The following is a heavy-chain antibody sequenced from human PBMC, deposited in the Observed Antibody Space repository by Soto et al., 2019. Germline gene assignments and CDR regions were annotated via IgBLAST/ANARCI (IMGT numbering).Heavy chain of an antibody. J-gene: IGHJ4*02. Sequence: ASVKVSCKASGYTFTSYGISWVRQAPGQGLEWMGWISTYNGNTKYAQKLQGRVTMTTDTSTSTAYMELRSLRSDYTAVFYCAREMVRGVGSDYWGQGTLVTVSS. CDR2: ISTYNGNT. V-gene: IGHV1-18*01. CDR1: GYTFTSYG. D-gene: IGHD3-10*01. CDR3: AREMVRGVGSDY.